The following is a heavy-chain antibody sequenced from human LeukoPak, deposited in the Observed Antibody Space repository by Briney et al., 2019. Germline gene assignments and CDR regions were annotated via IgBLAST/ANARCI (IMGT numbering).Heavy chain of an antibody. CDR2: ISAYNGNT. V-gene: IGHV1-18*01. Sequence: ASVKVSCKASGYTFTSYGISWVRQAPGQGLEWMGWISAYNGNTNYAQKLQGRVTMTTDTSTSTAYMVLRSLRSDDTAVYYCARVRYDWGLRYEAPGEHWGQGTLVTVSS. J-gene: IGHJ1*01. CDR3: ARVRYDWGLRYEAPGEH. D-gene: IGHD1-26*01. CDR1: GYTFTSYG.